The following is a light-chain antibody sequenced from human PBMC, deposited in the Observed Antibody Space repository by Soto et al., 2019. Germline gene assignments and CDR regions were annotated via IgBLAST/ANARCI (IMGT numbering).Light chain of an antibody. CDR2: GNR. V-gene: IGLV1-40*01. CDR3: AAWDDNLNAYV. CDR1: TSNLGAGYD. J-gene: IGLJ1*01. Sequence: QSVLTQPPSVSGAPGQRVTLSCTGNTSNLGAGYDVHWYQQLPGAAPKLVIFGNRNRPSGVPERFSGSKSGTSASLAINGLRSDDEADYYCAAWDDNLNAYVFGSGTKLTVL.